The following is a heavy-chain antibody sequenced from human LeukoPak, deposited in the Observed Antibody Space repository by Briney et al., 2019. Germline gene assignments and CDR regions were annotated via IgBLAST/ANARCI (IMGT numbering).Heavy chain of an antibody. V-gene: IGHV3-48*04. Sequence: GGSLRLSCAASGFTFSSYSMNWVRQAPGKGLEWVSYISSSSSTIYYADSVKGRFTISRDNAKNSLYLQMNSLRAEDTAVYYCARDSGSYYVYYYGMDVWGQGTTVTVSS. CDR1: GFTFSSYS. CDR3: ARDSGSYYVYYYGMDV. D-gene: IGHD1-26*01. CDR2: ISSSSSTI. J-gene: IGHJ6*02.